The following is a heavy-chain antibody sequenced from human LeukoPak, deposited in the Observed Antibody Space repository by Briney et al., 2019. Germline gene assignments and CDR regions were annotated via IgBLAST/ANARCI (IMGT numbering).Heavy chain of an antibody. CDR3: AREAPRGTSSNPYYFDS. V-gene: IGHV3-7*01. Sequence: GGSLRLSCVASGFTFSNYWMSWVRQAPGKGLEWVANIKKDGSEIYSVDSVKGRFTISRDNSKNTLYLQMNSLRAEDTAVYYCAREAPRGTSSNPYYFDSWGQGTLVTVSS. J-gene: IGHJ4*02. D-gene: IGHD6-6*01. CDR1: GFTFSNYW. CDR2: IKKDGSEI.